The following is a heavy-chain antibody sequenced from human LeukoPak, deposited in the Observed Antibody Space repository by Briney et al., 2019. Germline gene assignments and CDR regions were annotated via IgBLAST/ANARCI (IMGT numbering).Heavy chain of an antibody. V-gene: IGHV3-33*08. D-gene: IGHD3-16*02. CDR3: TRGPGYDYVWGSYRADY. CDR1: EFTFSSYN. CDR2: IRKDGRER. J-gene: IGHJ4*02. Sequence: GGSLRLSCAASEFTFSSYNMNWVRQAPGKGLERVADIRKDGRERCYANSVKGRFTISRDNSKNTLYLQMGSLRAEDMAVYYCTRGPGYDYVWGSYRADYWGQGTLVTVSS.